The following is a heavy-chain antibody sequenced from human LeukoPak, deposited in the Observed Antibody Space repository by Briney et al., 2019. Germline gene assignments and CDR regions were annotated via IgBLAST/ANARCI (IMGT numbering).Heavy chain of an antibody. CDR2: IYHTGHT. Sequence: SETLSLTCAVYGGSVSGYYWSWIRQPPGGGLEWIGYIYHTGHTHYNASLKGRVTMSMDTSQSQISLRMSSMTAADTAVYYCTRHPFMSPFDYWDQGTLVTVSS. CDR1: GGSVSGYY. CDR3: TRHPFMSPFDY. J-gene: IGHJ4*02. D-gene: IGHD3-10*02. V-gene: IGHV4-59*08.